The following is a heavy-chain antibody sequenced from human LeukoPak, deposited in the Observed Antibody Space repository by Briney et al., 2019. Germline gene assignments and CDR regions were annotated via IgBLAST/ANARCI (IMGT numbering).Heavy chain of an antibody. CDR3: ASRGTTKGAYYFDY. V-gene: IGHV4-39*01. J-gene: IGHJ4*02. CDR1: GGSISSSSYY. D-gene: IGHD1-14*01. CDR2: IYYSGST. Sequence: KPSETLSLTCTVSGGSISSSSYYWGWIRQPPGKGLEWIGSIYYSGSTYYNPSLKSRVTISVDTSKNQFSLKLSSVTAADTAVYYCASRGTTKGAYYFDYWGQGTLVTVSS.